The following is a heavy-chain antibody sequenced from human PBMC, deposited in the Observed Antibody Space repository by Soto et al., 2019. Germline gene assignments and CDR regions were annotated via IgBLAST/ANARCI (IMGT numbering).Heavy chain of an antibody. CDR1: GYTFTSYG. CDR3: AREDRGYSYGYYCYYMDV. J-gene: IGHJ6*03. D-gene: IGHD5-18*01. V-gene: IGHV1-18*01. Sequence: ASVKVSCKASGYTFTSYGISWVRQAPGQGLEWMGWISAYNGNTNYAQKLQGRVTMTTDTSTSTAYMELRSLRSDDTAVYYCAREDRGYSYGYYCYYMDVWGKGTTVTVSS. CDR2: ISAYNGNT.